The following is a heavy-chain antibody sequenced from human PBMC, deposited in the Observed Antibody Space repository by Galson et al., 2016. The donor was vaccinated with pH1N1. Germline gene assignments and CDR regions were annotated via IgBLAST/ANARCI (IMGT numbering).Heavy chain of an antibody. Sequence: QSGAEVKKPGDSLKISCKVSGYNFTNYWIGWVRQMPGKGLEWMGIIYPGDSDTKYSPSFQGHVTISADRSITTAYLQWSSLRTSDTALYYCPRHARFCGGGSCYSVWFDPWGQGTLVTVSS. V-gene: IGHV5-51*01. D-gene: IGHD2-15*01. J-gene: IGHJ5*02. CDR3: PRHARFCGGGSCYSVWFDP. CDR2: IYPGDSDT. CDR1: GYNFTNYW.